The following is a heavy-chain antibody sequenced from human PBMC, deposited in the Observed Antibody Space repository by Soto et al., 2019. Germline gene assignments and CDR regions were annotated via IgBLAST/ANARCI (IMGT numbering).Heavy chain of an antibody. V-gene: IGHV4-4*02. CDR3: GFQLPEGNYYGMDV. CDR2: IYHSGST. D-gene: IGHD2-2*01. Sequence: QVQLQESGPGLVKPSGTLSLTCAVSGGSIRGDNWWSWVRQPPGKGLEWIGEIYHSGSTNYNPSLKSRVTISVDKSKNQFSLKLSSVTAADTAVYYCGFQLPEGNYYGMDVWGQGTTVTVSS. CDR1: GGSIRGDNW. J-gene: IGHJ6*02.